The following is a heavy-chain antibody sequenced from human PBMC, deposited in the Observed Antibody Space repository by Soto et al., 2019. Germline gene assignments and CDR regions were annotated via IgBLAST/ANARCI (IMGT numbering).Heavy chain of an antibody. V-gene: IGHV3-30*03. CDR1: GFIFSTYA. J-gene: IGHJ4*02. CDR3: ATLGLGVSNGWYGFDY. CDR2: ISHDGSHI. Sequence: QVQLVESGGGVVQPGRSLRLSSAASGFIFSTYAMHWVREAPGKGLEWLAGISHDGSHISSVDYVRGRFTISRDNSKNTVYLQMNSLRADDTAVYYCATLGLGVSNGWYGFDYWGQGTVVTVSS. D-gene: IGHD6-19*01.